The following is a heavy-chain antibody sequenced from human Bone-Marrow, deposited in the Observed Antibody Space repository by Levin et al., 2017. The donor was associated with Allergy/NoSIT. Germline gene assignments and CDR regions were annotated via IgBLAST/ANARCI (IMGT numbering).Heavy chain of an antibody. J-gene: IGHJ3*02. V-gene: IGHV4-30-4*08. Sequence: PSETLSLTCTVSGGSISSGDYYWSWIRQPPGKGLECIGNIFYSGSTSYNPSLKRRLTISVDTAQNQFPLKLSSVTAADTAVYYCAREANRPVYSDRWDAGGEDIWGQGTMVTVSS. CDR2: IFYSGST. D-gene: IGHD1-26*01. CDR3: AREANRPVYSDRWDAGGEDI. CDR1: GGSISSGDYY.